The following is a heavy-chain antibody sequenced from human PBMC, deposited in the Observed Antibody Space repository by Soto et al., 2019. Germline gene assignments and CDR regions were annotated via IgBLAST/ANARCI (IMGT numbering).Heavy chain of an antibody. CDR3: AVDILTGYSYFDY. CDR1: GYTFTNYG. J-gene: IGHJ4*02. Sequence: ASVKDSCKASGYTFTNYGISWVRQAPGQGHEWMGWISAYNGNTNYAQKLQGRVTMTTDTSTSTAYMELRSLRSDDTAVYYCAVDILTGYSYFDYWGQGTLVTVSS. D-gene: IGHD3-9*01. V-gene: IGHV1-18*01. CDR2: ISAYNGNT.